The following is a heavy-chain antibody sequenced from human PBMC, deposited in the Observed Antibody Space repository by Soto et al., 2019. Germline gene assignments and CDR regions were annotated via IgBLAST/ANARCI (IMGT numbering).Heavy chain of an antibody. CDR3: ARVYCSSTSCSGLYYFDY. Sequence: ASVKVSCKTSGYTFNSYGITWVRQTPGQGLEWMGWISTYNGNTNYTQKLQGRVTMTTDTSTTTAYMELTGLTSDDTAVYFCARVYCSSTSCSGLYYFDYWGQGSLVTVSS. J-gene: IGHJ4*02. CDR1: GYTFNSYG. CDR2: ISTYNGNT. V-gene: IGHV1-18*04. D-gene: IGHD2-2*01.